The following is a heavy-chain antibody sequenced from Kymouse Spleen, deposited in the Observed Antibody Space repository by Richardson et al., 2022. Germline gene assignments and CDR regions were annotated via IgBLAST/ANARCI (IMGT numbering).Heavy chain of an antibody. CDR1: GGSFSGYY. V-gene: IGHV4-34*01. CDR3: ARGGKLWLRGWFDP. Sequence: QVQLQQWGAGLLKPSETLSLTCAVYGGSFSGYYWSWIRQPPGKGLEWIGEINHSGSTNYNPSLKSRVTISVDTSKNQFSLKLSSVTAADTAVYYCARGGKLWLRGWFDPWGQGTLVTVSS. D-gene: IGHD5-18,IGHD5-18*01. J-gene: IGHJ5*02. CDR2: INHSGST.